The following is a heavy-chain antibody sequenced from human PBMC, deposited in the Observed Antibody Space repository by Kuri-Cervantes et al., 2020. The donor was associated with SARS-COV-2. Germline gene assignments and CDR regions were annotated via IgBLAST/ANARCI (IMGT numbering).Heavy chain of an antibody. CDR1: GGTFSSYA. D-gene: IGHD6-6*01. Sequence: SVKVSCKASGGTFSSYAISWVRQAPGQGLEWMGRIIPILGTANYAQKFQGRVTITADKSTSTAYMELSSLRPEDTAVYYCARDLIAARPGVFDPWGQGTLVTVSS. V-gene: IGHV1-69*04. CDR3: ARDLIAARPGVFDP. J-gene: IGHJ5*02. CDR2: IIPILGTA.